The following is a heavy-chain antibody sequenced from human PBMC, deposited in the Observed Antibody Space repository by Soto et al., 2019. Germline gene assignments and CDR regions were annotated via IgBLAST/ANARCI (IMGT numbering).Heavy chain of an antibody. V-gene: IGHV1-69*06. Sequence: QVQLVQSGAEVKKPGSSVKISCKASGGTFSSNTINWVRQAAGQGLEWMGGIIPLFGTPNYPEKFQGRVTITADKSTNTEYMDLSGLRSEDTAVYYCASKAACGGDCYAFDSWGQGTLVTVS. CDR1: GGTFSSNT. D-gene: IGHD2-21*02. J-gene: IGHJ4*02. CDR2: IIPLFGTP. CDR3: ASKAACGGDCYAFDS.